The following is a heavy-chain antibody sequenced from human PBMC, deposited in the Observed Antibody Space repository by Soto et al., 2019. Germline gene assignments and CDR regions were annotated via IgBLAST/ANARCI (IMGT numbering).Heavy chain of an antibody. J-gene: IGHJ5*02. D-gene: IGHD2-2*01. CDR1: GFTFSSCV. V-gene: IGHV3-23*01. CDR3: ARGVYQLLPHNWLDP. Sequence: GGSLRLSCETSGFTFSSCVMTWVRQAPGKGLEWVSVITNSGDGTYYADSVKGRFTISRDNSKNTVYLQMNSLRAEDTAVYYCARGVYQLLPHNWLDPWGQGTLVTVP. CDR2: ITNSGDGT.